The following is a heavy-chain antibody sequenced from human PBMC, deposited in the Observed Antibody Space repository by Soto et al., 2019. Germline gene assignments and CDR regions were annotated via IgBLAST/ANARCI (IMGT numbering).Heavy chain of an antibody. V-gene: IGHV1-2*04. CDR2: INPNSGGT. Sequence: ASVKVSCKASGGTFSSYTISWVRQAPGQGLEWMGWINPNSGGTNYAQKFQGWVTMTRDTSISTAYMELSRLRSDDTAVYYCARDRWYYYDSSGYMGPPYYGMDVWGQGTTVTVSS. CDR1: GGTFSSYT. D-gene: IGHD3-22*01. J-gene: IGHJ6*02. CDR3: ARDRWYYYDSSGYMGPPYYGMDV.